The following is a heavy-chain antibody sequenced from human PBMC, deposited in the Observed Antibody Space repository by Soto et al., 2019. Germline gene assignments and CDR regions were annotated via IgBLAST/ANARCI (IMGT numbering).Heavy chain of an antibody. J-gene: IGHJ4*02. CDR1: GFTFSSYA. V-gene: IGHV3-23*01. D-gene: IGHD6-13*01. CDR2: ISGSGGST. CDR3: AKTHRLYSSSWFPFDY. Sequence: WGSLRLSCAASGFTFSSYAMSWVRQAPGKGLEWVSAISGSGGSTYYADSVKGRFTISRDNSKNTLYLQMNSLRAEDTAVYYCAKTHRLYSSSWFPFDYWGQGTLVTVSS.